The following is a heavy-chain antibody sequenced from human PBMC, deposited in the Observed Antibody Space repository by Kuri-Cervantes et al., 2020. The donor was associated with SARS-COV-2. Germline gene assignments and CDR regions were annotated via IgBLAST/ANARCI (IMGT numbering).Heavy chain of an antibody. V-gene: IGHV3-11*06. CDR1: GFTFGDYF. Sequence: GESLKISCAASGFTFGDYFMSWIRQAPGQGLEWVSYISKTGRYANYVDSVRGRFTISRDNAKNSLYLQMNSLRAEDTAVYYCARDLANCSDTSCYNFGLWGQGTLVTVSS. D-gene: IGHD2-2*02. CDR2: ISKTGRYA. J-gene: IGHJ4*02. CDR3: ARDLANCSDTSCYNFGL.